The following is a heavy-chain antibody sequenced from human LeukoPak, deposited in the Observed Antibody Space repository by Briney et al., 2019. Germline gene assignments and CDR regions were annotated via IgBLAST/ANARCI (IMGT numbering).Heavy chain of an antibody. CDR3: ARSFSNTVRGVGDS. CDR1: GFTFSSYS. D-gene: IGHD3-10*01. CDR2: ISSSSYI. V-gene: IGHV3-21*01. J-gene: IGHJ4*02. Sequence: GGSLRLSCAASGFTFSSYSMNWVRQAPGKGLEWVSSISSSSYIYYADSVKGRFTISRDNAKNSLYLQMNSLRAEDTAVYYCARSFSNTVRGVGDSWGQGTLVTVSS.